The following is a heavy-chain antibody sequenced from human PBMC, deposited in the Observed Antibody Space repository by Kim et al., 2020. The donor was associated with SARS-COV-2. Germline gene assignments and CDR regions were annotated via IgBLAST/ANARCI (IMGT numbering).Heavy chain of an antibody. Sequence: GGSLRLSCAASGFTVSAYAMNWVRQAPGRGLEWVAAMNNRGNPYYGNSAKGRFTISIDSSKNMVFLQMEGLQTEDTALYYCAKDHPSSGWPAFESWGQGT. CDR1: GFTVSAYA. V-gene: IGHV3-23*01. J-gene: IGHJ5*01. CDR3: AKDHPSSGWPAFES. D-gene: IGHD6-19*01. CDR2: MNNRGNP.